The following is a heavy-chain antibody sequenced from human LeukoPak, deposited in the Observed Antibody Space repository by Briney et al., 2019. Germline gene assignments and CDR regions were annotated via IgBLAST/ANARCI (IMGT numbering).Heavy chain of an antibody. V-gene: IGHV3-53*01. Sequence: GGSLRLSCAASGFTVSSNYMSWVRQAPGKGLEWVSVVYSGGSTYYADSVKGRLTISRDNSKNSLYLQMTSLRAEDTAVYYCAKDRLRYCTGGNCYSPVDYWGQGTLVTVSS. CDR2: VYSGGST. CDR1: GFTVSSNY. CDR3: AKDRLRYCTGGNCYSPVDY. D-gene: IGHD2-15*01. J-gene: IGHJ4*01.